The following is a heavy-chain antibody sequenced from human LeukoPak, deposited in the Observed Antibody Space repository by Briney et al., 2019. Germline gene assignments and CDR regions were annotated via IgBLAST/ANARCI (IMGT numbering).Heavy chain of an antibody. J-gene: IGHJ4*02. CDR3: ARDLYGSGIVIDY. V-gene: IGHV3-21*01. D-gene: IGHD3-10*01. CDR1: GFTFSTYS. CDR2: ISSSSNYI. Sequence: PGGSLRLSCAASGFTFSTYSMNWVRQAPGKGREWVSCISSSSNYIYYADSVKGRFTISRDNAKNSLYLQMNSLRAEDTAVYYCARDLYGSGIVIDYWGQGTLVTVSS.